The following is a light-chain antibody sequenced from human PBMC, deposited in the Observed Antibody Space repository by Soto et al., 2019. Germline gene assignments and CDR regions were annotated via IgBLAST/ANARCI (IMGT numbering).Light chain of an antibody. CDR3: QQYGSSTPT. V-gene: IGKV3-20*01. J-gene: IGKJ4*01. CDR2: GAS. Sequence: EIVLTQSPGTLSLSPGERATLSCRASQSVYKNFLAWYQQKPGQAPRLLINGASNRATGIPDRFSGSGSGTDFSLTIDRLEPEDFAVYFCQQYGSSTPTVGGGTKVAIK. CDR1: QSVYKNF.